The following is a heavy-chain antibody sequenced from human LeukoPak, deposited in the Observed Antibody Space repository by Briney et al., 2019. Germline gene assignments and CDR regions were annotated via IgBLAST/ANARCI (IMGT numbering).Heavy chain of an antibody. J-gene: IGHJ6*02. D-gene: IGHD2-21*02. CDR3: ARDPGDLFRGYYYYGMDV. CDR2: IWYDGSNK. Sequence: PGGSLRLSCAASGFTFSSYGMHWVRQAPGKGLEWVAVIWYDGSNKYYADSVKGRFTISRDNSKNTLYLQMNSLRAEDTAVYYCARDPGDLFRGYYYYGMDVWGQGTTVTVSS. CDR1: GFTFSSYG. V-gene: IGHV3-33*01.